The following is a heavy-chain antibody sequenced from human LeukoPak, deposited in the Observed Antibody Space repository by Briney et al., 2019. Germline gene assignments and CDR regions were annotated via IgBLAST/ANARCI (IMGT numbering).Heavy chain of an antibody. CDR1: GGSISSYY. CDR2: IYYSGST. V-gene: IGHV4-59*12. CDR3: ARGLRILSGWYRPGCYMDV. Sequence: SETLSLTCTVSGGSISSYYWSWIRQPPGKGLEWIGYIYYSGSTNYNPSLKSRVTISVDTSKNQFSLKLSSVTAADTAVYYCARGLRILSGWYRPGCYMDVWGKGTTVTVSS. J-gene: IGHJ6*03. D-gene: IGHD6-19*01.